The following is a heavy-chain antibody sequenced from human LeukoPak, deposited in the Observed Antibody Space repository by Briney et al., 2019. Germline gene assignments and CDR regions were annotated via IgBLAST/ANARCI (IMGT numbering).Heavy chain of an antibody. V-gene: IGHV4-59*01. D-gene: IGHD3-22*01. CDR2: IYYSGST. CDR3: ASDSSGYPYYFDY. Sequence: SETLSLTCTVSGGSISSYYWSWIRQPPVKGLEWIGYIYYSGSTNYNPSLKSRVTISVDTSKNQFSLKLSSVTAADTAVYYCASDSSGYPYYFDYWGQGTLVTVSS. J-gene: IGHJ4*02. CDR1: GGSISSYY.